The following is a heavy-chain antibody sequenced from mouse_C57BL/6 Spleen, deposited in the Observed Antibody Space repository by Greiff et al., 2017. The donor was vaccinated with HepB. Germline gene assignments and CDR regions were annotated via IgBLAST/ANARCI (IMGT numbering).Heavy chain of an antibody. CDR1: GYTFTDYY. J-gene: IGHJ4*01. D-gene: IGHD1-1*01. CDR2: INPNNGGT. Sequence: EVQLQQSGPELVKPGASVKISCKASGYTFTDYYMNWVKQSHGKSLEWIGDINPNNGGTSYNQKFKGKATLTVDKSSSTAYMELRSLTSEDSAVYYGASYYYGSSYAMDYWGQGTSVTVSS. CDR3: ASYYYGSSYAMDY. V-gene: IGHV1-26*01.